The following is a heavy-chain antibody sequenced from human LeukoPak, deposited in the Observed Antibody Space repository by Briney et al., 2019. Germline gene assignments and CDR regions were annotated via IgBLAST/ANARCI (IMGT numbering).Heavy chain of an antibody. Sequence: SETLSLTCTVSGGSISSGNYYWSWIRQPPGKGLEWIGYIYYSGSTNYNPSLKSRVTISVDTSKNQFSLKLSSVTAADTAVYYCARGTVVTAIDYWGQGTLVTSPQ. V-gene: IGHV4-61*01. J-gene: IGHJ4*02. CDR1: GGSISSGNYY. CDR3: ARGTVVTAIDY. CDR2: IYYSGST. D-gene: IGHD2-21*02.